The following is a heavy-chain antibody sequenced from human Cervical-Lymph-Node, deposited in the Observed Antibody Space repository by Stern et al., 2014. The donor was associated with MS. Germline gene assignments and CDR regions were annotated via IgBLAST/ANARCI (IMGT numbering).Heavy chain of an antibody. V-gene: IGHV3-30*03. J-gene: IGHJ4*02. CDR1: GFNFSSYG. CDR3: ARDYEDTSMLFDH. CDR2: ISYDGNHK. D-gene: IGHD2-8*01. Sequence: VQLLESGGAVVQPGRSLRLSCAASGFNFSSYGMHWVRQAPGKGLAWVTVISYDGNHKYYAASVKGRFTISIDNSKNTLHLQMNSVTPDDTAIYYCARDYEDTSMLFDHWGQGTLVTVSS.